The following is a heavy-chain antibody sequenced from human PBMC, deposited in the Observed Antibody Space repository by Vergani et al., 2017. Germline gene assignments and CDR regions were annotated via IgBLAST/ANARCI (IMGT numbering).Heavy chain of an antibody. Sequence: QVQLQESGPGLVKPPGTLSLTCTVSGDSISSGSYYWSWIRQPAGKGLEWIGRIYTSGSTNYNPSLKSRVTMSVDTSKNQFSLKLSSVTAADTAVYYCAEGRAGGLFDYWGQGTLVTVSS. J-gene: IGHJ4*02. CDR2: IYTSGST. V-gene: IGHV4-61*02. CDR3: AEGRAGGLFDY. CDR1: GDSISSGSYY. D-gene: IGHD6-13*01.